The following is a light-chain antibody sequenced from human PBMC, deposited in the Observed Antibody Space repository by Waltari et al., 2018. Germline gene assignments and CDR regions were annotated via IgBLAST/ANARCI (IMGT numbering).Light chain of an antibody. V-gene: IGKV3-15*01. J-gene: IGKJ2*01. CDR1: QSVSSN. Sequence: EIVMTQSPATLSVSPGERATLSCRASQSVSSNLVWYQQKPGQAPRLLIYDASTRATGIPARFSGSGSGTEFTLTISSLQAEDVAVYYCQQYSNTPYTFGQGTKLEIK. CDR2: DAS. CDR3: QQYSNTPYT.